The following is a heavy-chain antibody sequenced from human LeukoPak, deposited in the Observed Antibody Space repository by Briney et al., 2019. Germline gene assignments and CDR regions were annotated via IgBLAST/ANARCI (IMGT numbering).Heavy chain of an antibody. Sequence: ASVKVSCKASGYTFTSYYMHWVRQAPGQGLEWMGIINPSGGSTSYAQKFQGRVTMTRDTSTSTVYMELGSLRSEDTAVYYCARGGTLGTAMANQFDYWGQGTLVTVSS. D-gene: IGHD5-18*01. CDR1: GYTFTSYY. CDR2: INPSGGST. CDR3: ARGGTLGTAMANQFDY. J-gene: IGHJ4*02. V-gene: IGHV1-46*01.